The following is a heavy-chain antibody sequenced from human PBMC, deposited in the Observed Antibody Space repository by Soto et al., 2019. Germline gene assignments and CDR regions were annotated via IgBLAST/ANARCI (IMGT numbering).Heavy chain of an antibody. CDR3: AAGRRGAYSSSWPPLDV. J-gene: IGHJ6*02. CDR2: IYYSGST. Sequence: QLQLRESGPGLVKPSETLSLTCTVSGGSISSSSYYWGWIRQPPGKGLEWIGSIYYSGSTYYNPSLKSRVTISVDTSKNQCSLKLSSVTAADTAVYYCAAGRRGAYSSSWPPLDVWGQGTTVTVSS. V-gene: IGHV4-39*01. CDR1: GGSISSSSYY. D-gene: IGHD6-13*01.